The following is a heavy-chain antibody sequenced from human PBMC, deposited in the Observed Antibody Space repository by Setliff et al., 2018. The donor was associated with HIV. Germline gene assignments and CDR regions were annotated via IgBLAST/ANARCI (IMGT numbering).Heavy chain of an antibody. V-gene: IGHV4-38-2*01. D-gene: IGHD4-17*01. CDR3: AAFFVTPLMTQDF. Sequence: PSETLSLTCAVSGYSIRSGYYWGWIRQSPGKGLEWIGTMFRTGTSYYNPSLTSRVTISRDPSTKQFSLKMTSMTAADTAVYYCAAFFVTPLMTQDFWGQGTLVTVSS. CDR1: GYSIRSGYY. J-gene: IGHJ4*02. CDR2: MFRTGTS.